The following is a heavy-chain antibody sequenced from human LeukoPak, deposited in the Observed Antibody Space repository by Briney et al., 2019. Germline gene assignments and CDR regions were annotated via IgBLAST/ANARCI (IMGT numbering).Heavy chain of an antibody. D-gene: IGHD6-19*01. J-gene: IGHJ6*02. V-gene: IGHV4-59*08. Sequence: SETLSLTCTVSGGSISSYYWSWIRQPPGKGLEWIGYIYYSGSTNYNPSLKSRVTISVDTPKNQFSLKLSSVTAADTAVYYCARVSGSSGWYEISGMDVWGQGTTVTVSS. CDR2: IYYSGST. CDR1: GGSISSYY. CDR3: ARVSGSSGWYEISGMDV.